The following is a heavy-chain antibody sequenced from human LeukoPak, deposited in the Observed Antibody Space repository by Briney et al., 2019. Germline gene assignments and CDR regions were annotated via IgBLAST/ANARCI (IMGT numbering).Heavy chain of an antibody. Sequence: SVKVSCKASGGTFSSYAISWVRQAPGRGLEWMGRIIPIFGTANYAQKFQGRVTITTDESTSTAYMELSSLRSEDTAVYYCARDRHPHYYDSSGYTNAFDIWGQGTMVTVSS. D-gene: IGHD3-22*01. CDR1: GGTFSSYA. V-gene: IGHV1-69*05. CDR2: IIPIFGTA. J-gene: IGHJ3*02. CDR3: ARDRHPHYYDSSGYTNAFDI.